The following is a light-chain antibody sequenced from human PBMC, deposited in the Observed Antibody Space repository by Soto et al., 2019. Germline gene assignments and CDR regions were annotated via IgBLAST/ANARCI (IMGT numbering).Light chain of an antibody. J-gene: IGKJ4*01. CDR3: QQYNSYSLT. Sequence: DIQMTQSPSTLSASVGDRVTITCRASQSITSWLAWYQQKPGKAPKLLIYKASSLESGVPSRFSGSGSGTEFTLTISSLQPDDFATYYCQQYNSYSLTFGGGTKVEIK. CDR2: KAS. CDR1: QSITSW. V-gene: IGKV1-5*03.